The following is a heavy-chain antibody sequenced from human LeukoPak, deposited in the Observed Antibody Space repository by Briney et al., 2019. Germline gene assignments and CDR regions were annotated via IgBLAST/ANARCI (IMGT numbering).Heavy chain of an antibody. CDR2: ISYDGSNK. CDR3: ARDGHDSSGRGGY. Sequence: PGGSLRLSCAASGFTFSSYWMGWVRQAPGKGLEWVAVISYDGSNKYYADSVKGRFTISRDNSKNTLYLQVNSLRAEDTAVYYCARDGHDSSGRGGYWGQGTLVTVSS. V-gene: IGHV3-30-3*01. CDR1: GFTFSSYW. J-gene: IGHJ4*02. D-gene: IGHD3-22*01.